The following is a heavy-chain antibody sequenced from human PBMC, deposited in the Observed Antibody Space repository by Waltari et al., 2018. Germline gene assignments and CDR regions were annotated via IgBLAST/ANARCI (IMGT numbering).Heavy chain of an antibody. J-gene: IGHJ4*02. CDR3: ARLLIEPSGLGWYSFDH. V-gene: IGHV4-34*01. CDR1: GASFNITY. Sequence: QVQILQSGAGLLKPSETLSLTCAVYGASFNITYWSWIRQSPGKGLEWIAEINRGGNANYNPSLRSRVTISVDMSKNQVSLNLSSVTAADTAVYYCARLLIEPSGLGWYSFDHWGQGIPVIVS. D-gene: IGHD2-21*01. CDR2: INRGGNA.